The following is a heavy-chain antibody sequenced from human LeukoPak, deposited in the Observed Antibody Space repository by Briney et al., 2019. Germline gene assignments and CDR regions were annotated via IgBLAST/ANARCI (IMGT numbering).Heavy chain of an antibody. CDR3: ARDQGVGTAMVIDY. CDR2: INHSGSS. Sequence: NPSETLSLTCAVYGGSFSGYYWSWIRQPPGKGLEWIGEINHSGSSNYNPSLKSRVTISVDTSKNQFSLKLISVTAADTAVYYCARDQGVGTAMVIDYWGQGTLVTVSS. J-gene: IGHJ4*02. D-gene: IGHD5-18*01. V-gene: IGHV4-34*01. CDR1: GGSFSGYY.